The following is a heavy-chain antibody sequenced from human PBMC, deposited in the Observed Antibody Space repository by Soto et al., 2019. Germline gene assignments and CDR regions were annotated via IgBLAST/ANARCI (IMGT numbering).Heavy chain of an antibody. CDR3: VRDGGHYSNILTGYYYFAY. CDR1: GFTFTNYA. Sequence: GGSLRLSCSGSGFTFTNYAMHWARQSPGKGLEFVSVISSNGGSTYYADSVKGRFTISRDNSNNTLYLQMSSLRAEDTAVYYCVRDGGHYSNILTGYYYFAYWGQGALVTVSS. CDR2: ISSNGGST. J-gene: IGHJ4*02. V-gene: IGHV3-64D*06. D-gene: IGHD3-9*01.